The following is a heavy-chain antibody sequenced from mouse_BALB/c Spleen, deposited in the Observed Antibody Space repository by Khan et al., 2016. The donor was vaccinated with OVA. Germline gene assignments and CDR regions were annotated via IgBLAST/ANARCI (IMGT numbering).Heavy chain of an antibody. Sequence: QIQLVQSGPELKKPGETVKISCKASGYTFTNYGMNWVKQAPGKGLKWMGWINTYTGAPTYADDFRGRFVFSLETSARTAYLQINNLKNEDTATYLCAREGYNGTMDYWGPGTSVTVSS. J-gene: IGHJ4*01. CDR3: AREGYNGTMDY. D-gene: IGHD2-14*01. V-gene: IGHV9-3-1*01. CDR1: GYTFTNYG. CDR2: INTYTGAP.